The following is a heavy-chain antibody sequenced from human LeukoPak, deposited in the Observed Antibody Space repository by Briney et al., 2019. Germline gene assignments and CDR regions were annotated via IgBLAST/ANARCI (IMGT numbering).Heavy chain of an antibody. D-gene: IGHD3-10*01. V-gene: IGHV1-2*02. CDR2: IHPRKGDT. CDR1: GYSFTAFY. Sequence: EASVKVSCKASGYSFTAFYIHWVRQAPGQRLEWMGWIHPRKGDTQYAQKFQDRVTMTRDTSTRTAYMDLSSLGSDDTAVYYCARDWDYVTGSYYRGCYDCWGQGILVTVSS. J-gene: IGHJ4*02. CDR3: ARDWDYVTGSYYRGCYDC.